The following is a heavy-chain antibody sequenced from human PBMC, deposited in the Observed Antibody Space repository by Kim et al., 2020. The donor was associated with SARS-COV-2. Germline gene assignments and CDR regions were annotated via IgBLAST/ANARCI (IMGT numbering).Heavy chain of an antibody. CDR3: ARDQSAEYSSSWNDY. V-gene: IGHV3-33*05. J-gene: IGHJ4*02. CDR2: ISYDGSNK. D-gene: IGHD6-13*01. Sequence: GGSLRLSCAASGFTFSSYGIHWVRQAPGKGLEWVAVISYDGSNKYYADSVKGRFTISRDNSKNTLYLQMNRLRAEDTAVYYCARDQSAEYSSSWNDYWGQGALVTVSS. CDR1: GFTFSSYG.